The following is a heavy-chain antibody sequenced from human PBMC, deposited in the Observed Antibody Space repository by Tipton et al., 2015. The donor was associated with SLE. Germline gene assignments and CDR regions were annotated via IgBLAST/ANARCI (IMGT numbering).Heavy chain of an antibody. CDR3: ARALLPGRNAFDI. CDR2: VDFHASEDGTIK. CDR1: GFTFTNYA. Sequence: RSLRLSCAASGFTFTNYAIHWVRQAPDKGLEWVAFVDFHASEDGTIKYYADSVKGRFTISIDNAKNSLYLQMNSLRAEDTAVYYCARALLPGRNAFDIWGQGTMVTVSS. J-gene: IGHJ3*02. D-gene: IGHD1-14*01. V-gene: IGHV3-30*12.